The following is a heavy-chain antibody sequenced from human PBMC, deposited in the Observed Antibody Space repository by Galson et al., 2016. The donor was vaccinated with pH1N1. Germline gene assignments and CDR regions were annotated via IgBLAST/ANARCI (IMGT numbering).Heavy chain of an antibody. J-gene: IGHJ3*02. V-gene: IGHV4-59*01. CDR1: GVSISSYY. D-gene: IGHD5-18*01. CDR2: IYYNGHT. Sequence: ETLSLTCSVSGVSISSYYWGWIRQSPGKGLDYVGYIYYNGHTNYSPSLKSRVTMSLDMSKNQFSLKLTSVTAADTAVYFCARSGSRYGSDAFDMWGQGTTVTVSS. CDR3: ARSGSRYGSDAFDM.